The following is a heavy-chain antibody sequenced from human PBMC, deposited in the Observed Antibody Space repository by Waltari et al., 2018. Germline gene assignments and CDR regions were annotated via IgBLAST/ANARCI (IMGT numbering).Heavy chain of an antibody. CDR1: GFPFSSYD. CDR3: AKDPRSRADYLAHFEY. Sequence: QVQLVESGGGVVQPGESLRLSCAVSGFPFSSYDMHWLRQAPGKGVEWVALLYYDVSNKYYADSVKGRFTVSRDNSKDTLYLQMNSLRPEDTAMYYCAKDPRSRADYLAHFEYWGQGTLVTVSS. V-gene: IGHV3-30*18. CDR2: LYYDVSNK. D-gene: IGHD4-17*01. J-gene: IGHJ4*02.